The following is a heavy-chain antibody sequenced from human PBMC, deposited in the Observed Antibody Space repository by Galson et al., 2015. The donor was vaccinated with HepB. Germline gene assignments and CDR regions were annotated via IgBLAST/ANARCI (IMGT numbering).Heavy chain of an antibody. J-gene: IGHJ4*02. V-gene: IGHV3-7*01. CDR2: IKQDGSDK. Sequence: SLRLSCAASEFTFSNYWMSWVRQAPGKGLEWVANIKQDGSDKYYVDSVKGRFTISRDNAKNSLYLQMNSLRAEDTAVYYCARRYRYSSGWYYFDYWGQGTLVIVSS. CDR3: ARRYRYSSGWYYFDY. CDR1: EFTFSNYW. D-gene: IGHD6-19*01.